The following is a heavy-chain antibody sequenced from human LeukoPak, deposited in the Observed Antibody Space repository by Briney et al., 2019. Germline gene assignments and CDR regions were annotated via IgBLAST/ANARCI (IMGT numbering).Heavy chain of an antibody. CDR3: ARLKTTVTTSPIFDY. D-gene: IGHD4-17*01. Sequence: GGSLRLSCAASGFTHSSYWMSWVRQAPGKGLEWVANIKQDGSEKYYVDSVKGRFTISRDNAKNSLYLQMNSLRAEDTAVYYCARLKTTVTTSPIFDYWGQGTLVAVSS. V-gene: IGHV3-7*01. CDR2: IKQDGSEK. J-gene: IGHJ4*02. CDR1: GFTHSSYW.